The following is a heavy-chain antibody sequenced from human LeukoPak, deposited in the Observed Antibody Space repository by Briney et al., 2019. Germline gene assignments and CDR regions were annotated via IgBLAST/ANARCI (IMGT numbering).Heavy chain of an antibody. D-gene: IGHD6-13*01. V-gene: IGHV4-59*01. CDR2: IYYSGST. CDR3: ARSRGYFDY. J-gene: IGHJ4*02. Sequence: TSGTLSLTCTVSGGSISSYYWSWIRQPPGKGLEWIGYIYYSGSTNYNPSLKGRVTISVDTSKNQFSLKLSSVTAADTALYYCARSRGYFDYWGQGTLVTVSS. CDR1: GGSISSYY.